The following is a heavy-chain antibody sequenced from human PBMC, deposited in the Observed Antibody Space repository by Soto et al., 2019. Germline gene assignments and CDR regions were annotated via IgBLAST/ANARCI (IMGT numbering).Heavy chain of an antibody. Sequence: QVQLVQSGAEVKKPGASVKVSCKTSGYTFNSYGISWVRQAPGQGLEWMGWISAYNGNTNYAQQLQGRVTMTTDTAMSTAFMELRSWTSDDTAVYYCARGNGIEALDIGGQGTMVTVSS. CDR3: ARGNGIEALDI. J-gene: IGHJ3*02. CDR2: ISAYNGNT. V-gene: IGHV1-18*01. CDR1: GYTFNSYG. D-gene: IGHD1-1*01.